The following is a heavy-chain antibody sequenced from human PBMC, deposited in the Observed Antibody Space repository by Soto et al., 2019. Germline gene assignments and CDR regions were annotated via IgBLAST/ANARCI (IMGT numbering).Heavy chain of an antibody. CDR3: ARFRSSPYYYDSSGYYPDAFDI. V-gene: IGHV3-23*01. CDR1: GFTFSSYA. CDR2: ISGSGGST. J-gene: IGHJ3*02. D-gene: IGHD3-22*01. Sequence: PGGSLRLSCAASGFTFSSYAMSWVRQAPGKGREWVSAISGSGGSTYYADSVKGRFTISRDNSKNTLYLQMNSLRAEDTAVYYCARFRSSPYYYDSSGYYPDAFDIWGQGTMVTVSS.